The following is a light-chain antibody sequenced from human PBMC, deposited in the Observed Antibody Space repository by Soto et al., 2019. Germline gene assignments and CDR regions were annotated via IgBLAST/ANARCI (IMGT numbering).Light chain of an antibody. V-gene: IGKV3-15*01. CDR1: QSLSSN. Sequence: EIEMTQSPATLSLSPGERGTLSCRASQSLSSNLAWYQQKPGQAPRLLIYGASTRATGIPARFSGSGSGTEFTLTISSLQSEDFAVYYCQQYNNWPPTFGQGTKVDI. CDR2: GAS. J-gene: IGKJ1*01. CDR3: QQYNNWPPT.